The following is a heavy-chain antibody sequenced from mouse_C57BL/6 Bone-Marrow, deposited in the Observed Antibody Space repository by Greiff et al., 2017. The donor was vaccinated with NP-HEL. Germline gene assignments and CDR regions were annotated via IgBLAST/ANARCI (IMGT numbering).Heavy chain of an antibody. V-gene: IGHV5-9*01. CDR1: GFTFSSYT. D-gene: IGHD1-1*01. J-gene: IGHJ2*01. CDR2: ISGGGGNT. Sequence: EVMLVESGGGLVKPGGSLKLSCAASGFTFSSYTMSWVRQTPEKRLEWVATISGGGGNTYYPDSVKGRFTISRDNAKNTLYLQMSSLRSEDTALYYCARRCYYDGRRYFDYWGQGTTLTVSS. CDR3: ARRCYYDGRRYFDY.